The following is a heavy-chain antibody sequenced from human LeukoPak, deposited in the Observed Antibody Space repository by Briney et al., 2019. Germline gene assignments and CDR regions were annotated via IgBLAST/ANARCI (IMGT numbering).Heavy chain of an antibody. J-gene: IGHJ4*02. CDR1: GFTLSTYW. D-gene: IGHD3-16*01. Sequence: GGSLRLSCEASGFTLSTYWMNWVRQVPGKGLDWVANINPDGSGKRYVNSVKGRFTIARDNADNSLSLQMNSLRAEDTAVYYCASWGAGGNSWGQGTLVTVS. V-gene: IGHV3-7*01. CDR2: INPDGSGK. CDR3: ASWGAGGNS.